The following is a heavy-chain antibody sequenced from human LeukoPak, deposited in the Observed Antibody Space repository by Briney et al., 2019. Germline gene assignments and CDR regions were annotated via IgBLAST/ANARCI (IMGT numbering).Heavy chain of an antibody. CDR2: IYPGDSDT. V-gene: IGHV5-51*01. CDR1: GYSFISYW. Sequence: GESLKISCKGSGYSFISYWIGWVRQMPGKGLEWMGIIYPGDSDTRYSPSFQGQVTISADKSISTAYLQWSSLKASDTAMYCCARLIAAAGYYFDYWGQGTLVTVSS. D-gene: IGHD6-13*01. CDR3: ARLIAAAGYYFDY. J-gene: IGHJ4*02.